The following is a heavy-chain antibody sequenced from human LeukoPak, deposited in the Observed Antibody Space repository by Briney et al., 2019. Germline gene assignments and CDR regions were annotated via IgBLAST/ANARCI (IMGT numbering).Heavy chain of an antibody. D-gene: IGHD2-2*01. CDR1: GFTFSSYA. CDR2: ISYDGSNK. CDR3: ARDSADIVVVPAAPPYYYYYKDV. V-gene: IGHV3-30*01. J-gene: IGHJ6*03. Sequence: PGGSLRLSCAASGFTFSSYAMHWVRQAPGKGLAWVAVISYDGSNKYYADSVKGRFTISRDNSKNTLYLQMNSLRAEDTAVYYCARDSADIVVVPAAPPYYYYYKDVWGKGTTVTVSS.